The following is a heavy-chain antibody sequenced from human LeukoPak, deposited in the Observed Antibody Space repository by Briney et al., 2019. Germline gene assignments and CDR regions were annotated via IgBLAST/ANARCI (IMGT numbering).Heavy chain of an antibody. J-gene: IGHJ4*02. Sequence: PSETLSLTCTLSGGSISSSSYYWGWVRQPPGKGLEWIGSIYYSRSIYYNPSLKSRLTISIDTSKNRFSLKLSSVTAADTAVYYCARVINWKLEFGYFYYWGQGTLVTVSS. CDR2: IYYSRSI. D-gene: IGHD1-1*01. CDR3: ARVINWKLEFGYFYY. CDR1: GGSISSSSYY. V-gene: IGHV4-39*07.